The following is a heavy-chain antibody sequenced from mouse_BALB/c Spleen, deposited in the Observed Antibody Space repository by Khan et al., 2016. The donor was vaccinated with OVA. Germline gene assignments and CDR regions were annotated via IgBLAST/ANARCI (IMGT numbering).Heavy chain of an antibody. CDR2: VNPNNGDT. J-gene: IGHJ3*01. Sequence: VRLQQSGPDLVKPGASVKISCKASGYSFTVYYMTWVKQSHGKSPEWIGRVNPNNGDTNYNQNFKGKAILTVDKSSNTAYMELRSLTSEDSAVFYCARGYEFFPYWGQGTLVTVS. V-gene: IGHV1-26*01. CDR3: ARGYEFFPY. CDR1: GYSFTVYY. D-gene: IGHD2-12*01.